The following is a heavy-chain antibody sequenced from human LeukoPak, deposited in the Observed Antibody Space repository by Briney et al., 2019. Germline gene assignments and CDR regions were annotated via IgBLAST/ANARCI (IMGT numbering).Heavy chain of an antibody. V-gene: IGHV1-8*02. Sequence: GASVKVSCKASGYTFTGYDINWVRQATGQGLEWMGWMNPNSGNTGYAQKFQGRVTMTRDTSTSTVYMELSSLRSEDTAVYYCAREDSSSWGNADVDYWGQGTLVTVSS. D-gene: IGHD6-13*01. J-gene: IGHJ4*02. CDR2: MNPNSGNT. CDR3: AREDSSSWGNADVDY. CDR1: GYTFTGYD.